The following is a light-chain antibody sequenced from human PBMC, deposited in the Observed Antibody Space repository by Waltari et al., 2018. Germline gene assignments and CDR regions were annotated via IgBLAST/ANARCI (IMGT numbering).Light chain of an antibody. J-gene: IGKJ2*01. Sequence: DIQMTQSPSTLCASVGDRVTISCRASQSVGTWLAWYQQKPGKAPKLLIYMASSLESGVPSRFSGSGSGTEFTLTISSLQPDDFATYSCQQYSSFSTFGQGTKVDI. V-gene: IGKV1-5*03. CDR1: QSVGTW. CDR2: MAS. CDR3: QQYSSFST.